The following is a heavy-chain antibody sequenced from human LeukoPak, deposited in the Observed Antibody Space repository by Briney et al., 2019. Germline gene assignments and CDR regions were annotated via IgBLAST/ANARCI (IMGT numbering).Heavy chain of an antibody. V-gene: IGHV1-18*01. CDR1: GYTFTSYG. CDR2: ISAYNGNT. D-gene: IGHD2-15*01. Sequence: ASVKVSCKASGYTFTSYGISWVRQAPGQGLEWMGWISAYNGNTNYAQKFQGRVTMTRDMSMSTVYMELSSLRSEDTAVYYCARDNGVARIPLYYFDYWGQGTLVTVSS. CDR3: ARDNGVARIPLYYFDY. J-gene: IGHJ4*02.